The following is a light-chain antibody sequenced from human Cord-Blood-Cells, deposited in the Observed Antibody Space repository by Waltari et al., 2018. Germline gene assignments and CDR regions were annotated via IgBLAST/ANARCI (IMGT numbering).Light chain of an antibody. CDR2: EGS. J-gene: IGLJ1*01. CDR3: CSYAGSSTFYV. V-gene: IGLV2-23*01. Sequence: QSALTQPASVSGSPGQSITISCTGTSSDVGSYNLVSWYQQHPGKAPKRMIYEGSKRPSGVSNRFSGSKSGNTASLTISVLQAADEADYYCCSYAGSSTFYVFGTGTKVTVL. CDR1: SSDVGSYNL.